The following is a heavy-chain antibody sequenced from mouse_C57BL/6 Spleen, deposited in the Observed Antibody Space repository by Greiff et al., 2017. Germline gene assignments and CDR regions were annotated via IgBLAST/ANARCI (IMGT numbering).Heavy chain of an antibody. CDR2: LNPNNGGT. V-gene: IGHV1-26*01. CDR3: ARGGDYFDY. J-gene: IGHJ2*01. CDR1: GYTFTDYY. Sequence: VQLQQSGPELVKPGASVKISCKASGYTFTDYYMNWVKQSHGQSLEWIGDLNPNNGGTSYNQKFKGKATLTVDYSTSTTYMERRSLTSEDSAVCYCARGGDYFDYWGKGTTLTVSS.